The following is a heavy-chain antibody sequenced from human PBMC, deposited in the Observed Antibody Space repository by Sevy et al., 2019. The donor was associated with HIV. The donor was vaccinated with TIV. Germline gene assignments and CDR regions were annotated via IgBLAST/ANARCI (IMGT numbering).Heavy chain of an antibody. CDR3: ARAGIGDFWSGYYGIDH. Sequence: GGSLRLSCAASGFTFRNYWMHWVRQAPGKGLVSVSYIHTDGSSSYYADYVKGRFTISRDNAQNTLYLQMNSLGAEDTAVYYCARAGIGDFWSGYYGIDHWGQGTLVTVSS. J-gene: IGHJ4*02. V-gene: IGHV3-74*01. D-gene: IGHD3-3*01. CDR2: IHTDGSSS. CDR1: GFTFRNYW.